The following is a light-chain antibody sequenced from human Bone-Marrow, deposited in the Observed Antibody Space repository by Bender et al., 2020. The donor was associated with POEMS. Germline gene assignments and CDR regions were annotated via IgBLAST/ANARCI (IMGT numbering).Light chain of an antibody. CDR1: SSDVESHYL. Sequence: QSALTQPASVSGSPGQSITISCTGSSSDVESHYLVSWYQQHPGKAPKLIIYEVTKRPSGISNRFSGSKSGNTASLTISGLQPEDETDYYCCSFVRGRIYVFGTGTKVSVL. J-gene: IGLJ1*01. V-gene: IGLV2-23*02. CDR2: EVT. CDR3: CSFVRGRIYV.